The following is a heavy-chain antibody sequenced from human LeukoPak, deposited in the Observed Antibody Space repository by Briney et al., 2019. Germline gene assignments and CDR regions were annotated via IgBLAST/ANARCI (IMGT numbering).Heavy chain of an antibody. D-gene: IGHD1-26*01. CDR1: GFTFSSYG. J-gene: IGHJ3*02. Sequence: PGGSLRLSCAASGFTFSSYGMHWVRQAPGKGLEWVAFIRYDGSNKYYADSVKGRFTISRDNSKNTLYLQMNSLRAEDTAVYYCAKDSRYSGNYKAFDIWGQGTMVTVSS. V-gene: IGHV3-30*02. CDR3: AKDSRYSGNYKAFDI. CDR2: IRYDGSNK.